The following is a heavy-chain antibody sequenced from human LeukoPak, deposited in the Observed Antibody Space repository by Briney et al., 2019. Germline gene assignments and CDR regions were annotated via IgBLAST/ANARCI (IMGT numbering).Heavy chain of an antibody. D-gene: IGHD1-20*01. CDR3: ANNWNYFPY. J-gene: IGHJ4*02. V-gene: IGHV3-23*01. Sequence: GSLLLSCAASGFTFSSYAMSWVRPAPGKGLEWVSAISGSGGVTNYADSVKGRFTISIDNSRNTLYLQMNSLRAEDTAVYYCANNWNYFPYWGQGTLVTVSS. CDR2: ISGSGGVT. CDR1: GFTFSSYA.